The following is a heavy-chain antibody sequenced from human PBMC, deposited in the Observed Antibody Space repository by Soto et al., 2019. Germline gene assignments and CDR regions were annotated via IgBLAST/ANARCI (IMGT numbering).Heavy chain of an antibody. CDR1: GLNFSGSA. J-gene: IGHJ4*02. CDR3: TTERDY. V-gene: IGHV3-73*02. Sequence: EVQLVESGGGLVQIGGSLKLSCATSGLNFSGSAIHWARQASGKGLEWVSRIRSRPHNYATTYAASVEGRFTISRHDSKNTVYLQMNGLRTEDTAVYYCTTERDYWGRGTLVTVSS. CDR2: IRSRPHNYAT.